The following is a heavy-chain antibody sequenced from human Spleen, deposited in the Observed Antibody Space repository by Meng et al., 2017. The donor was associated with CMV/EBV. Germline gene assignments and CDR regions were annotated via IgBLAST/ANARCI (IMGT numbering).Heavy chain of an antibody. J-gene: IGHJ5*02. CDR2: LNSNSGGT. CDR3: TRGTGSSWFDV. CDR1: GYTFTAHY. Sequence: ASVKVSCKTSGYTFTAHYMHWVRQAPGQGLEWMGWLNSNSGGTKYAQQFLGRVTMTRDTSITTSYMELSSLRADDTAVYYCTRGTGSSWFDVWGQGTLVTVS. D-gene: IGHD1-1*01. V-gene: IGHV1-2*02.